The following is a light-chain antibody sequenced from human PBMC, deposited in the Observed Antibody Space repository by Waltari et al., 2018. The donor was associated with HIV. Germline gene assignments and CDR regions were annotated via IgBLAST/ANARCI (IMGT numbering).Light chain of an antibody. CDR1: TSDSSLYDL. V-gene: IGLV2-14*01. J-gene: IGLJ3*02. Sequence: QSALTPPASVSGSPGQSINISCSGTTSDSSLYDLVSWYQQRPEQAPHLIMFGVSTVPSGISYRFSCAKSGNTASLTSSGLQAEDEADYSCSSYTTAQNLVFGGGTKLTV. CDR3: SSYTTAQNLV. CDR2: GVS.